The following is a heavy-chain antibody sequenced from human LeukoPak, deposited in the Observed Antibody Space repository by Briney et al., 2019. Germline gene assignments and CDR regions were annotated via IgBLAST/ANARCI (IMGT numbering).Heavy chain of an antibody. Sequence: GGSLRLSCAASGSTFSSYSMNWVRQAPGKGLEWVSSISSSSSYIYYADSVKGRFTISRDNAKNSLYLQMNSLRAEDTAVYYCARSLTYYYDSSGYSGWFDPWGQGTLVTVSS. CDR3: ARSLTYYYDSSGYSGWFDP. CDR2: ISSSSSYI. CDR1: GSTFSSYS. J-gene: IGHJ5*02. D-gene: IGHD3-22*01. V-gene: IGHV3-21*01.